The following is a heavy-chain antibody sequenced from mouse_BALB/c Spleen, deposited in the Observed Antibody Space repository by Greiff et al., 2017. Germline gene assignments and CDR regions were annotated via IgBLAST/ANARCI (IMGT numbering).Heavy chain of an antibody. CDR3: ARHYGSSDWYFDV. CDR1: GFTFSSYT. V-gene: IGHV5-12-2*01. J-gene: IGHJ1*01. D-gene: IGHD1-1*01. Sequence: EVQGVESGGGLVQPGGSLKLSCAASGFTFSSYTMSWVRQTPEKRLEWVAYISNGGGSTYYPDTVKGRFTISRDNAKNTLYLQMSSLKSEDTAMYYCARHYGSSDWYFDVWGAGTTVTVSS. CDR2: ISNGGGST.